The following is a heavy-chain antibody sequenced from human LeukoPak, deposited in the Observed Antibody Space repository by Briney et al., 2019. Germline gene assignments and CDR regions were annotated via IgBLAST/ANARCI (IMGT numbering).Heavy chain of an antibody. CDR2: IYPGDSDT. D-gene: IGHD3-3*01. CDR3: ARSLVGSGYYWEDYYYGMDV. V-gene: IGHV5-51*01. J-gene: IGHJ6*02. Sequence: GESLKISCNGSGYSFTSYWIGWVRQMPGKGLEWMGIIYPGDSDTRYSPSFQGQVTISADKSISTAYLQWSSLKASDTAMYYCARSLVGSGYYWEDYYYGMDVWGQGTTVTVSS. CDR1: GYSFTSYW.